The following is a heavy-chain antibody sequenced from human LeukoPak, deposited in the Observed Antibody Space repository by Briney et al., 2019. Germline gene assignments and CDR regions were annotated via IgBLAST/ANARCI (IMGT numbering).Heavy chain of an antibody. CDR1: GYTFSSYG. V-gene: IGHV1-18*04. J-gene: IGHJ5*02. D-gene: IGHD6-19*01. CDR2: ISTYNGNT. CDR3: ARVGSGWYGLEIRKSWFDP. Sequence: ASVKVSCKASGYTFSSYGISWVRQAPGQGLEWMGWISTYNGNTNYAQKLQGRVTMTTDISTSTAYMELRSLRSDDTAVYYCARVGSGWYGLEIRKSWFDPWGQGTLVTVSP.